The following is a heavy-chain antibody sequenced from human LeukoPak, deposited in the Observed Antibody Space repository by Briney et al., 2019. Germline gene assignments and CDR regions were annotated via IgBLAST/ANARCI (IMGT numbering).Heavy chain of an antibody. V-gene: IGHV3-7*01. J-gene: IGHJ4*02. D-gene: IGHD3-10*01. CDR2: IKQDGSEK. CDR1: GFTFSSYW. CDR3: ARDRESNYGSGPWDY. Sequence: PGGSLRLSCAASGFTFSSYWMSWVRQAPGKGLEWVANIKQDGSEKYYVDSVKGRFTISRDNAKNSLYLQMNSLRAEDTAVYYCARDRESNYGSGPWDYWGQGTLVTVSS.